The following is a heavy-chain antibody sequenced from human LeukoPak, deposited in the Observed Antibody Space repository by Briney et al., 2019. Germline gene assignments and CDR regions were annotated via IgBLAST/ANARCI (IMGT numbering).Heavy chain of an antibody. V-gene: IGHV4-39*07. CDR1: GGSISSSSYY. J-gene: IGHJ1*01. D-gene: IGHD6-13*01. CDR3: ARRSSWTNYEYFQH. Sequence: SETLSLTCTVSGGSISSSSYYWSWIRQPPGRGLEWIGEINHSGSTNYNPSLKSRVTISVDTSKNQFSLKLSSVTAADTAVYYCARRSSWTNYEYFQHWGQGTLVTVSS. CDR2: INHSGST.